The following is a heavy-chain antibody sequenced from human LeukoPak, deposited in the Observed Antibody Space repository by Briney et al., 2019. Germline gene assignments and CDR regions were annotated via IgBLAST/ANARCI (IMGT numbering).Heavy chain of an antibody. D-gene: IGHD1-1*01. CDR3: ARSFVWEPYYLDY. CDR2: IYYSGST. Sequence: PSETLSLTCTVSGGSISSYYWSWIRQPPGKGLEWIGYIYYSGSTNYNPSLKSRVTISVDTSKNQFSLKLSSVTAADTAVYYCARSFVWEPYYLDYWGQGTLVTVSS. J-gene: IGHJ4*02. CDR1: GGSISSYY. V-gene: IGHV4-59*08.